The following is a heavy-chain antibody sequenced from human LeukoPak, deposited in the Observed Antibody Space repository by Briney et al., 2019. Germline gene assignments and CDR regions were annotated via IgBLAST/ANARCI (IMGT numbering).Heavy chain of an antibody. D-gene: IGHD6-6*01. Sequence: TSETLSLTCTVSGGSISSYYWSWIRQPPGRGLEWIGYIYYSGSTNYNPSLRSRVTISVDTSKDQLSLKLSSVTAADTAVYYCARGSMSGRPDNWFDPWGQGILVTVSS. J-gene: IGHJ5*02. V-gene: IGHV4-59*01. CDR2: IYYSGST. CDR1: GGSISSYY. CDR3: ARGSMSGRPDNWFDP.